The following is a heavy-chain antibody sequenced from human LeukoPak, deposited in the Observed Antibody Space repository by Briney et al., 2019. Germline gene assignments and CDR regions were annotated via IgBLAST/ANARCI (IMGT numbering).Heavy chain of an antibody. J-gene: IGHJ4*02. CDR2: VSGSGGST. CDR1: GFTFSSYA. CDR3: AKEGGGSFYYFDY. Sequence: GGSLRLSCAASGFTFSSYAMSWVRQAPGKGLEGVSTVSGSGGSTYYADSVKGRLTISRDNSKNTLYLQMNSLRAEDTAVYYCAKEGGGSFYYFDYWGQGTLVTVSS. V-gene: IGHV3-23*01. D-gene: IGHD1-26*01.